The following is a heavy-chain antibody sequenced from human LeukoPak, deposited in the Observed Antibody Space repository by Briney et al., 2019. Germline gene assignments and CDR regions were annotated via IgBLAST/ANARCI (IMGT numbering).Heavy chain of an antibody. J-gene: IGHJ4*02. V-gene: IGHV3-23*01. Sequence: GGSLRLSCAVSGITLSNYGMSWVRQAPGRGLEWVAGISDSGRSTNYAGSVKGRFTISRDNPKNTLYLQMNSLRAEDTAVYYCAKNPAGHYYDSSGSSDAHFDYWGQGTLVTVSS. D-gene: IGHD3-22*01. CDR2: ISDSGRST. CDR3: AKNPAGHYYDSSGSSDAHFDY. CDR1: GITLSNYG.